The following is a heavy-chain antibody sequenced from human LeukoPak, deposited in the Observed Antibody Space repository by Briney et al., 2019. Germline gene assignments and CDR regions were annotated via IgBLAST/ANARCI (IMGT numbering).Heavy chain of an antibody. Sequence: GESLKISCKGSGYSFTNYWIAWVRQMPGKGLEWVGSIYPGDSDTIYSPSFQGQVTMSADKSISTAYLQWISLKASDTAMYYCARDSSGYLYNWFDPWGQGTLVTVSS. CDR1: GYSFTNYW. CDR3: ARDSSGYLYNWFDP. D-gene: IGHD3-22*01. V-gene: IGHV5-51*01. J-gene: IGHJ5*02. CDR2: IYPGDSDT.